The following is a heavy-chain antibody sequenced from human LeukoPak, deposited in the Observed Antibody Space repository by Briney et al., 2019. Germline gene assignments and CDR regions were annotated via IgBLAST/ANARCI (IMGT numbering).Heavy chain of an antibody. V-gene: IGHV1-18*01. CDR1: GHTFTSYG. D-gene: IGHD2-2*01. Sequence: ASVKVSCKASGHTFTSYGISWVRQAPGQGLEWMGWISAYNGNTNYAQKLQGRVTMTTDTSTSTAYMELRSLRSDDTAVYYCARERYCSSTSCYELDYWGQGTLVTVSS. J-gene: IGHJ4*02. CDR3: ARERYCSSTSCYELDY. CDR2: ISAYNGNT.